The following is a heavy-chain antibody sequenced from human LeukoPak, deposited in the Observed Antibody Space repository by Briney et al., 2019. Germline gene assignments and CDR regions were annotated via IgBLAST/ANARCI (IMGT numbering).Heavy chain of an antibody. CDR2: IYSGGRT. V-gene: IGHV3-53*01. Sequence: GGSLRLSCAASGFTVSSNDMGWVRQAPGKGLEWVSVIYSGGRTYYPDSVKGRFTISRDNSKNTLYLQMNSLSAEDSAVYYCARDLRGWAFDYWGQGTLVTVSS. D-gene: IGHD6-19*01. J-gene: IGHJ4*02. CDR3: ARDLRGWAFDY. CDR1: GFTVSSND.